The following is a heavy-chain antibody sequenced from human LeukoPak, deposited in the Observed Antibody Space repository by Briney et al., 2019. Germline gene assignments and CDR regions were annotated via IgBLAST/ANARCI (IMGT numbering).Heavy chain of an antibody. D-gene: IGHD3-9*01. CDR2: ISWDSGHQ. CDR3: IKDMGFDLLKDAFHV. Sequence: GGSLRLSCLGSGFNLDDYAVHWVRQAPGKGLEWVSSISWDSGHQAYTDSVKGRFSISRDNDNNYLYLHMSSLRLEDTAFYYCIKDMGFDLLKDAFHVWGRGTLVTVSS. V-gene: IGHV3-9*01. CDR1: GFNLDDYA. J-gene: IGHJ3*01.